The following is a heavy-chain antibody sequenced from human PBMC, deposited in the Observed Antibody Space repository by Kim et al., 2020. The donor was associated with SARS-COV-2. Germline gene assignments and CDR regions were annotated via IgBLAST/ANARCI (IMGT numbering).Heavy chain of an antibody. CDR1: GYTFTGYY. CDR3: ARPNCSSTSCYDYYYYGMDV. Sequence: ASVKVSCKASGYTFTGYYMHWVRQAPGQGLEWMGWINPNSGGTNYAQKFQGRVTMTRDTSISTAYMELSRLRSDDTAVYYCARPNCSSTSCYDYYYYGMDVWGQGTTVTVSS. V-gene: IGHV1-2*02. CDR2: INPNSGGT. D-gene: IGHD2-2*01. J-gene: IGHJ6*02.